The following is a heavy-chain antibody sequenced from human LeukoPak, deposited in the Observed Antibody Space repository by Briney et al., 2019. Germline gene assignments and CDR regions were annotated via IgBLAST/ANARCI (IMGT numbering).Heavy chain of an antibody. CDR1: GFTFSTYA. CDR2: ISGNGGST. V-gene: IGHV3-23*01. Sequence: GGSLRLSCAASGFTFSTYAMTWVRQAPGKGLEWVSAISGNGGSTYSADSVKGRFTISRDTLKNTLYLQMNSLRAEGTAVYYCAKGATVTTPYFDHWGQGTQVTVSS. CDR3: AKGATVTTPYFDH. D-gene: IGHD4-17*01. J-gene: IGHJ4*02.